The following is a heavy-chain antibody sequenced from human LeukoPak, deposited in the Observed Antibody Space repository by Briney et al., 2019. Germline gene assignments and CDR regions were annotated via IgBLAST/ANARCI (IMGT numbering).Heavy chain of an antibody. CDR1: GASISSSSYY. CDR2: IYDSGST. J-gene: IGHJ4*02. Sequence: PSETLSLTCTVSGASISSSSYYWGWLRQPPGKGLEWIGNIYDSGSTYYNPSLKSRVTISVDTSKNQFSLKLSSVTAADTAVYYCARDGYNPIDYWGQGTLVTVSS. CDR3: ARDGYNPIDY. D-gene: IGHD5-24*01. V-gene: IGHV4-39*07.